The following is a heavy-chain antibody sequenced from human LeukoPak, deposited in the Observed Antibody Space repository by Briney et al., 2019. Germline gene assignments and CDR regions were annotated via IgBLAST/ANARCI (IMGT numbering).Heavy chain of an antibody. D-gene: IGHD3-22*01. J-gene: IGHJ4*02. Sequence: GRSLRLSCAASGFTFSSYAMHWVRQAPGKGLEWVAVISYDGSNKYYADSVKGRFTISRDNSKNTLYLQMNSQRAEDTAVYYCARDRSYYDSSGYFDYWGQGTLVTVSS. V-gene: IGHV3-30*04. CDR3: ARDRSYYDSSGYFDY. CDR2: ISYDGSNK. CDR1: GFTFSSYA.